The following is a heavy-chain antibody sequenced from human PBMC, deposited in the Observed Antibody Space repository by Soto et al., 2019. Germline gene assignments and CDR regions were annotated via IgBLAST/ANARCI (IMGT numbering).Heavy chain of an antibody. CDR3: AREAYHDILTGYYRTPTPHFDY. J-gene: IGHJ4*02. D-gene: IGHD3-9*01. V-gene: IGHV3-21*01. CDR2: ISSSSSYI. Sequence: GGSLRLSCAASGFTFSSYSMNWVRQAPGKGLEWVSSISSSSSYIYYADSVKGRFTISRDNAKNSLYLQMNSMRAEDTAVYYCAREAYHDILTGYYRTPTPHFDYWGQGPLVTVSS. CDR1: GFTFSSYS.